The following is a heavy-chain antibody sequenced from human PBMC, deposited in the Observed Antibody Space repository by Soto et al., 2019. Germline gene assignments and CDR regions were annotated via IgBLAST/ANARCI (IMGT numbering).Heavy chain of an antibody. CDR2: INPTGGST. CDR3: ARDGDFWRWDY. CDR1: GYTFTSYY. J-gene: IGHJ4*02. D-gene: IGHD3-3*01. V-gene: IGHV1-46*01. Sequence: ASVKVSSKASGYTFTSYYMHWVRQAPGQGLEWMGIINPTGGSTTYAQKFQGRVTMTRDTPTSTVYMELSSLRSEDTAVYYCARDGDFWRWDYWGQGTQVTVSS.